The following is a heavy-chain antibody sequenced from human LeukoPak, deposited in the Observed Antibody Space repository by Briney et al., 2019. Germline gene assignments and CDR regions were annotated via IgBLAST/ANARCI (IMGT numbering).Heavy chain of an antibody. J-gene: IGHJ6*02. CDR2: ISYDGSNK. V-gene: IGHV3-30*18. CDR3: AKDRIAVAGTGYYGMDV. CDR1: GFXFSNYD. D-gene: IGHD6-19*01. Sequence: GGSLRLSCGASGFXFSNYDIHWVRQAPGKGLEWVACISYDGSNKFYADSVKGRFTISRDNSKNTLFLQMNSLRAEDTAVYSCAKDRIAVAGTGYYGMDVWGQGTTVTVSS.